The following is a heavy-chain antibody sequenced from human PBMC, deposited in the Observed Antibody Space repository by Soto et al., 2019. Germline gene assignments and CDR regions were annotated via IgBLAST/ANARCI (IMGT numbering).Heavy chain of an antibody. CDR3: ARESVAYYYDSSGYYRYMDV. CDR2: IIPIFGTA. V-gene: IGHV1-69*06. D-gene: IGHD3-22*01. J-gene: IGHJ6*02. Sequence: SVKVSCKASGGTFSSYAISWVRQAPGQGLEWMGGIIPIFGTANYAQKFQGRVTITADKSTSTAYMELSSLRSEDAAVYYCARESVAYYYDSSGYYRYMDVWGQGTTVTVSS. CDR1: GGTFSSYA.